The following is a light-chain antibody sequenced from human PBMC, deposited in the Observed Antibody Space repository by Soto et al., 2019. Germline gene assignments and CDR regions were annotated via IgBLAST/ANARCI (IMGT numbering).Light chain of an antibody. V-gene: IGKV1-5*01. J-gene: IGKJ1*01. Sequence: DIQMTQSPSTLSASVGDRVTITCRASQSISNWLAWYQQKPGKAPKVLIYDASSLESGVPSRFSGSGSGTEFTLTISSLQPDDFATYYCQQDNTYWTFGQGTKVEIK. CDR1: QSISNW. CDR2: DAS. CDR3: QQDNTYWT.